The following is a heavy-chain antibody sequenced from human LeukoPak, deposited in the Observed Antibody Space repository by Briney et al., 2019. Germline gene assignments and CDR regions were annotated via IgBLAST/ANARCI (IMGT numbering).Heavy chain of an antibody. Sequence: PGGSLTLSCAASGFTFSNYAMSWVRQAPGKGLEWVSGISGGGGSTYYADSVKGRFTISRDNSKNTLYLQMNSLRAEDTAVYYCAKDRRYDILTGYRSPSSDYWGQGTLVTVSS. D-gene: IGHD3-9*01. CDR1: GFTFSNYA. CDR3: AKDRRYDILTGYRSPSSDY. CDR2: ISGGGGST. V-gene: IGHV3-23*01. J-gene: IGHJ4*02.